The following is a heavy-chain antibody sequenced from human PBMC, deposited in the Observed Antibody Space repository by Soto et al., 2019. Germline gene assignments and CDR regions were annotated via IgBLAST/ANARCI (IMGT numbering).Heavy chain of an antibody. D-gene: IGHD5-18*01. CDR2: ISYDGSLQ. J-gene: IGHJ4*02. CDR1: GFAFSSYG. CDR3: VSERGYGHASVPHS. V-gene: IGHV3-30*03. Sequence: QAQLVESAGGVVQPGRSLRLSCAASGFAFSSYGMHWVRQAPGTGLEWVAVISYDGSLQHYADSVKGRFTISRDNSKNMVLLQMSSLGAEDTAVYYCVSERGYGHASVPHSWGQGTLVSVSS.